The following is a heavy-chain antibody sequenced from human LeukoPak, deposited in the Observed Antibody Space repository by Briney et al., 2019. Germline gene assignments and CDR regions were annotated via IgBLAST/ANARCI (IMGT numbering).Heavy chain of an antibody. J-gene: IGHJ4*02. Sequence: SETLSLTCTVSGGSISSSSYYWGWIRQPPGKGLEWIGSIYYSGSTYYNPSLKSRVTISVDTSKNQFSLKLSSVTAADTAVYYCARLAARPSDYWGQGTLVTVSS. CDR1: GGSISSSSYY. V-gene: IGHV4-39*01. CDR3: ARLAARPSDY. D-gene: IGHD6-6*01. CDR2: IYYSGST.